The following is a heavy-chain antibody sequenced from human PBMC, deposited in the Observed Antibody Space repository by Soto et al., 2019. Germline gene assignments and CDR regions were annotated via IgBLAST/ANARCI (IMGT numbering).Heavy chain of an antibody. CDR1: GFTFSSYA. Sequence: EEQLLESGGGLIQPGGSLRLACAASGFTFSSYAMTWVRQAPGKGLEWVSSISFSDGGTYYADSVKGRLTISRDNAKNTLFLQMNSRRVEDTAVYYCVKDDRIWGRRSFDLWGRGNLVTVSS. J-gene: IGHJ2*01. CDR3: VKDDRIWGRRSFDL. V-gene: IGHV3-23*01. CDR2: ISFSDGGT. D-gene: IGHD7-27*01.